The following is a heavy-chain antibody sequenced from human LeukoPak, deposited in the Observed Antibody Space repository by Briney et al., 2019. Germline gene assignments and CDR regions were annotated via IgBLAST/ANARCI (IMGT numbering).Heavy chain of an antibody. V-gene: IGHV4-39*07. CDR3: ARGIQDDYVWGSYRFDY. CDR2: IYHSGST. CDR1: GGSISSSSYY. J-gene: IGHJ4*02. D-gene: IGHD3-16*02. Sequence: SETLSLTCTVSGGSISSSSYYWGWIRQPPGKGLEWIGSIYHSGSTYYNPSLKSRVTISVDTSKNQFSLKLSSVTAADTAVYYCARGIQDDYVWGSYRFDYWGQGTLVTVSS.